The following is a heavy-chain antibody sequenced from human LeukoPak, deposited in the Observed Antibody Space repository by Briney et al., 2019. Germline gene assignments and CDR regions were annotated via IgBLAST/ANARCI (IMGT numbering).Heavy chain of an antibody. V-gene: IGHV4-30-4*08. Sequence: PSETLSLTCAVSGYSISSGDYYWSWIRQPPGKGLEWIGYIYYSGSTYCNPSLKSRVTISVDTSKNQFSLKLSSVTAADTAVYYCARDYAIFGVGDAFDIWGQGTMVTVSS. D-gene: IGHD3-3*01. J-gene: IGHJ3*02. CDR2: IYYSGST. CDR1: GYSISSGDYY. CDR3: ARDYAIFGVGDAFDI.